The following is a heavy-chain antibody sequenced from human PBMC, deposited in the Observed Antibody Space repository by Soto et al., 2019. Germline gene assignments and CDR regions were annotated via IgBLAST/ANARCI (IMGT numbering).Heavy chain of an antibody. CDR3: ARVFHYYGSSGYSDAFDI. CDR1: GFTVSSNY. V-gene: IGHV3-53*01. CDR2: IYSGGST. Sequence: GGSLRLSCAASGFTVSSNYMSWVRQAPGKGLEWVSVIYSGGSTYYADSVKGRSTISRDNSKNTLYLQMNSLRAEDTAVYYCARVFHYYGSSGYSDAFDIWGQGTMVTVSS. J-gene: IGHJ3*02. D-gene: IGHD3-22*01.